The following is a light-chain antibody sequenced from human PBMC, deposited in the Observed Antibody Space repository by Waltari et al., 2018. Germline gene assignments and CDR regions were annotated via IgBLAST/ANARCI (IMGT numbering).Light chain of an antibody. CDR3: QQYDSFWT. CDR2: KES. CDR1: ESISNW. Sequence: DIQMTQSPSTLSASVGDRVTITCRASESISNWLAWYQQKPGKAPTVLIHKESSLESGVPSRFGGSGSATEFTLTISNLQPDDFATYYCQQYDSFWTFGQGTKVEIK. V-gene: IGKV1-5*03. J-gene: IGKJ1*01.